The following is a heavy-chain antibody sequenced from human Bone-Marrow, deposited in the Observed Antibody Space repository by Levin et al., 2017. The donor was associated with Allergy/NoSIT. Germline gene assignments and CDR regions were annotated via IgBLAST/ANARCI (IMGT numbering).Heavy chain of an antibody. Sequence: GGSLRLSCKVSGYSFASHWIGWVRQMPGKGPEWMGVIYPGDSDTTYSPSFQGQVIISADKSISTAYLQWSSLKASDTAIYYCARPGLRLGPFDYWGQGTLVTVSS. CDR2: IYPGDSDT. CDR1: GYSFASHW. D-gene: IGHD3/OR15-3a*01. J-gene: IGHJ4*02. CDR3: ARPGLRLGPFDY. V-gene: IGHV5-51*01.